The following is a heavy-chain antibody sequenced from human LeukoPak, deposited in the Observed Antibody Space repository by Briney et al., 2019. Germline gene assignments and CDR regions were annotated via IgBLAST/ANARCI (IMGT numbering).Heavy chain of an antibody. J-gene: IGHJ3*02. V-gene: IGHV4-39*01. CDR3: ARHDSSGPYNAFDI. D-gene: IGHD3-22*01. CDR2: IYYSGST. Sequence: SETLSLTCTVSGGSISSPHYYWGWIRQPPGKGLEWIGIIYYSGSTYSNPSLKSRVTISVDTSKNQFSLKLSSVTAADTAVYYCARHDSSGPYNAFDIWGQGTMVTVSS. CDR1: GGSISSPHYY.